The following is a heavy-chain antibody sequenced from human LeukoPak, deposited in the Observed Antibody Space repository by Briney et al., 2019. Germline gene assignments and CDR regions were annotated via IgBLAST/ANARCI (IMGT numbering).Heavy chain of an antibody. CDR3: ARDRLIDNWNWFDP. CDR1: GYTFSAYY. D-gene: IGHD1-20*01. V-gene: IGHV1-2*02. CDR2: INPNSGGT. J-gene: IGHJ5*02. Sequence: ASVKVSCKASGYTFSAYYMHWVRQAPGQGLEWMGWINPNSGGTNYAQKFQGRVTMTRDTSISTAYMELSRLRSDDTAVYYCARDRLIDNWNWFDPWGQGTLVTVSS.